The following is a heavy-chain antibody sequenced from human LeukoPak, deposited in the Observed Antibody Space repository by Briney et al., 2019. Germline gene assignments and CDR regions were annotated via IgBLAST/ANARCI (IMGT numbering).Heavy chain of an antibody. CDR1: EFTFSRHG. CDR3: ARDRAWNYFDY. Sequence: GGSLRLSCAPSEFTFSRHGTHWVRQAPGKGLEWVAIISNDGSRKYYVHSVEGRFTISRDNSKNTLYLQMDSLRAEDTAVYYCARDRAWNYFDYWGQGTLVTVSS. CDR2: ISNDGSRK. V-gene: IGHV3-30*03. D-gene: IGHD3-3*01. J-gene: IGHJ4*02.